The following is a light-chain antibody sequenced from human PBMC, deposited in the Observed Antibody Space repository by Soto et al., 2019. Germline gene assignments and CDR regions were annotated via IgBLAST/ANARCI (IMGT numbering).Light chain of an antibody. CDR1: QSVSSSY. V-gene: IGKV3-20*01. J-gene: IGKJ3*01. Sequence: EIVLTRSPGNLSLSPGERATLSCRDSQSVSSSYLAWYQQKPGQAPRLLIYGASSRATGIPDRFSGSGSGTDFTLTISRLEPEDFAVYYCQQYGSSPGKFTFGPGTKVDIK. CDR3: QQYGSSPGKFT. CDR2: GAS.